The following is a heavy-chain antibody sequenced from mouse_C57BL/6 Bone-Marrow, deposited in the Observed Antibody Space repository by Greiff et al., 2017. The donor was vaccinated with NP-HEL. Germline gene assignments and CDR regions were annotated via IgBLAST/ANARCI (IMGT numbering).Heavy chain of an antibody. V-gene: IGHV14-4*01. Sequence: EVQLQQSGAELVRPGASVKLSCTVSGFNIKDDYMHWVKQRPEQGLEWIGWIDPANGDTEYDSKFQGKATLTADTSSNTAYLLLSSLTSEDTAVYYFTTGCSSPYAMDYWGQGTSVTVSS. CDR2: IDPANGDT. CDR1: GFNIKDDY. J-gene: IGHJ4*01. D-gene: IGHD1-1*01. CDR3: TTGCSSPYAMDY.